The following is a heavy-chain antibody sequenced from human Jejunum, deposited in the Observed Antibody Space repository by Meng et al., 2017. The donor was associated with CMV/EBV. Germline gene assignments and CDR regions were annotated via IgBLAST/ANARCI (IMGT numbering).Heavy chain of an antibody. CDR2: ISSDGITQ. CDR3: ARENDYRNYFDS. J-gene: IGHJ4*02. Sequence: AASGITIRTYPINWVRQAPGKGLEWLSFISSDGITQYQTDSLKGRFSLSKDNSENPVYLQMNSLRGEDTAVYYCARENDYRNYFDSWGQGTVVTVSS. V-gene: IGHV3-30-3*01. D-gene: IGHD4-11*01. CDR1: GITIRTYP.